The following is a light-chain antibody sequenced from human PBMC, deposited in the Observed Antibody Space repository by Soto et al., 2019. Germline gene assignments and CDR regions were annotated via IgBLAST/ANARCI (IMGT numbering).Light chain of an antibody. Sequence: QSVLTQPPSASGSPGQSVTISCTGTSSDVGGYNYVSWYQQHPGKAPKLMIYEVSERPSGVPDRFSGSKSGNTASLTVSGLQAEDEADYYCSSYAGNNNLVFGGGTKLTV. CDR1: SSDVGGYNY. J-gene: IGLJ2*01. CDR3: SSYAGNNNLV. CDR2: EVS. V-gene: IGLV2-8*01.